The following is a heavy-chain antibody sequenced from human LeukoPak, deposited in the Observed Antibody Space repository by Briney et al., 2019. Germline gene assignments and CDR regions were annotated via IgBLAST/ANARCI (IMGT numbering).Heavy chain of an antibody. V-gene: IGHV4-59*01. D-gene: IGHD4-23*01. CDR3: ASGGLRWNWFDP. Sequence: SETLSLTCTVSGASISSYYWSWIRQPPGKGLEWIGYIYYSGSTNYNPSLKSRVTISVGTSKNQFSLKLSSVTAADTAVYYCASGGLRWNWFDPWGQGTLVTVSS. CDR2: IYYSGST. J-gene: IGHJ5*02. CDR1: GASISSYY.